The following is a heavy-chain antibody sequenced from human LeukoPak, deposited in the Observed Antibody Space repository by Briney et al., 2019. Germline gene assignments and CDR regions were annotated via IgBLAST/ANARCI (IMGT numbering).Heavy chain of an antibody. CDR2: DGTDI. CDR3: AREPFSMARESTRNAFDI. Sequence: GGSLRLSCVTSGFTFSSYWMHWVRQVPGKGLVWVARDGTDISYADSVKGRFTISRDNAGSSVNLRMNSLRAEDTAVYYCAREPFSMARESTRNAFDIWGQGTMVTVSS. D-gene: IGHD3-10*01. J-gene: IGHJ3*02. V-gene: IGHV3-74*01. CDR1: GFTFSSYW.